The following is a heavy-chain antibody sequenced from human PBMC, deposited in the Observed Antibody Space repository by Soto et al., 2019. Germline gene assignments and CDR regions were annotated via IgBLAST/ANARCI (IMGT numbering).Heavy chain of an antibody. CDR3: ARGRVVAAKIRGYYGMDV. CDR2: INHSGST. J-gene: IGHJ6*02. V-gene: IGHV4-34*01. CDR1: CGSFIGYY. Sequence: PSETLSLTCAFYCGSFIGYYWSWIRQPPGKGLEWIGEINHSGSTNYNPSLKSRVTISVDTSKNQFSLKLSSVTAADTAVYYCARGRVVAAKIRGYYGMDVWGQGTTVTVSS. D-gene: IGHD6-13*01.